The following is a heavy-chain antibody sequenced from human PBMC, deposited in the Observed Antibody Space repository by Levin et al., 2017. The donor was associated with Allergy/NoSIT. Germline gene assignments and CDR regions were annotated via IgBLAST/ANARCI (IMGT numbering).Heavy chain of an antibody. D-gene: IGHD6-6*01. Sequence: KAGGSLRLSCAASGFTFGDYAMSWFRQAPGKGLEWVAFLRSIRHGGTSEYAASVKGRFIISRDDSKSIAYLQMNSLKTEDTGMYFCTRDIAARHWFDPWGQGTLVTVSS. CDR1: GFTFGDYA. V-gene: IGHV3-49*05. J-gene: IGHJ5*02. CDR2: LRSIRHGGTS. CDR3: TRDIAARHWFDP.